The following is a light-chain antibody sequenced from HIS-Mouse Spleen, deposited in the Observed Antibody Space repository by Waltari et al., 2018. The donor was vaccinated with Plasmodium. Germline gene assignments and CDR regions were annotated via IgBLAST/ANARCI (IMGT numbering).Light chain of an antibody. CDR1: ALPKKY. Sequence: SYELTQPPSVSVSPGQTARITCSGDALPKKYAYWYQQKSGQAPLLAIYEDSKRPAGIHERVSGSSSGTMATLTISGAQVEDEADYYCYSTDSSGKPRVFGGGTKLTVL. CDR3: YSTDSSGKPRV. V-gene: IGLV3-10*01. CDR2: EDS. J-gene: IGLJ3*02.